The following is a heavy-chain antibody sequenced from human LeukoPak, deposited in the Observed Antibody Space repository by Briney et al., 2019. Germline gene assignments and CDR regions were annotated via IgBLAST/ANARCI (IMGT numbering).Heavy chain of an antibody. V-gene: IGHV3-7*04. J-gene: IGHJ4*02. Sequence: GGSLRLSCAASGFTFSSYAMSWVRQPPGKGLEWVANIKQDGSEKYYVDSVKGQFTISRDNAKNSLYLQVNSLRAEDTAVYFCARGRSDYVWGSYRYMYYFDYWGQGTLVTVSS. CDR1: GFTFSSYA. CDR2: IKQDGSEK. D-gene: IGHD3-16*02. CDR3: ARGRSDYVWGSYRYMYYFDY.